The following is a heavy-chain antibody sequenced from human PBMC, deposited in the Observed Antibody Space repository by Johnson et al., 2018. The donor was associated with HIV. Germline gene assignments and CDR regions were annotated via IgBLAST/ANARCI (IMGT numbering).Heavy chain of an antibody. V-gene: IGHV3-53*01. CDR2: IYSGGST. CDR3: AKDRGSYYFYAFDI. CDR1: GLTVSSNY. Sequence: MQLVESGGGVVQPGGSQRLSCAASGLTVSSNYMSWVRQAPGKGLEWVSVIYSGGSTYYADSVKGRFTISRDNSKNTLYLQMNSLRAEDTAVYYCAKDRGSYYFYAFDIWGQGTMVTVSS. J-gene: IGHJ3*02. D-gene: IGHD1-26*01.